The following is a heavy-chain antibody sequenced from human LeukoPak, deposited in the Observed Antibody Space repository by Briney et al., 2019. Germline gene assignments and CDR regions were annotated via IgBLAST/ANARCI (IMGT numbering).Heavy chain of an antibody. V-gene: IGHV3-21*01. J-gene: IGHJ4*02. CDR1: GFTFSSYS. CDR2: ISSSSSYI. CDR3: ARDSSSWYYFDY. Sequence: PGGSLRLSCAASGFTFSSYSMNWVRQAPGQGLEWVSSISSSSSYIYYADSVKGRFTISRDNAKNSLYLQMNSLRAEDTAVYYCARDSSSWYYFDYWGQGTLVTVSS. D-gene: IGHD6-13*01.